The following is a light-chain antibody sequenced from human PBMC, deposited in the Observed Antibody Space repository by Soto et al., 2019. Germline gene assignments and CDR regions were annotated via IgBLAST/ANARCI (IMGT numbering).Light chain of an antibody. CDR2: VAS. Sequence: DIQMTQSPSSLSASVGDRVTITCRASQGISNYLAWYQQKPGKVPKVLIYVASALQSGVPSRFSGSGSGRDFTLTISRLQTEDVATYYCQEYNSGLTVGAGTKVDI. CDR3: QEYNSGLT. CDR1: QGISNY. J-gene: IGKJ4*01. V-gene: IGKV1-27*01.